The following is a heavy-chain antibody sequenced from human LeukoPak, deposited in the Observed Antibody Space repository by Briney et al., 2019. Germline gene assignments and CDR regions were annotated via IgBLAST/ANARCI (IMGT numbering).Heavy chain of an antibody. V-gene: IGHV4-4*07. Sequence: PSETLSLTCTVSGGSISSYYWSWIRRPAGKGLEWIGRIYTSGSTNYNPSLKSRVTISVDTSKNQFSLKLSSVTAADTAVYYCARVGSSSWYDYWGQGTLVTVSS. CDR2: IYTSGST. CDR3: ARVGSSSWYDY. J-gene: IGHJ4*02. D-gene: IGHD6-13*01. CDR1: GGSISSYY.